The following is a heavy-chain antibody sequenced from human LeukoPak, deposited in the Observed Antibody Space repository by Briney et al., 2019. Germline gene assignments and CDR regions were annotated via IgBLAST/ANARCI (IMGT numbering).Heavy chain of an antibody. V-gene: IGHV4-30-4*01. CDR1: GGSFSRGDYY. Sequence: SQTLSLTCTVSGGSFSRGDYYWSWIRQPPGRGLEWIAYMYYSGSTYYNPSLKSRVTMSADTSKNQLSLKLSSVTAADTAVYYCARPYYYDSRIDPWGQGILVTVSS. CDR2: MYYSGST. D-gene: IGHD3-22*01. J-gene: IGHJ5*02. CDR3: ARPYYYDSRIDP.